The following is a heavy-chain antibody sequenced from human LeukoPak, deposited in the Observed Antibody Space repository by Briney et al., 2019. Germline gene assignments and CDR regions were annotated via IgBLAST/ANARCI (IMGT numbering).Heavy chain of an antibody. Sequence: SETLSLTCTVSSDSINRDSWSWVRQPPGTGLEWIGNISYSGTTNYNPAFKSRVTMSVDTSKNQISLKLYSVTAADSAVYYRGRHLETYGLAADYWGQGTLVTVSS. CDR1: SDSINRDS. CDR2: ISYSGTT. CDR3: GRHLETYGLAADY. D-gene: IGHD3/OR15-3a*01. V-gene: IGHV4-59*08. J-gene: IGHJ4*02.